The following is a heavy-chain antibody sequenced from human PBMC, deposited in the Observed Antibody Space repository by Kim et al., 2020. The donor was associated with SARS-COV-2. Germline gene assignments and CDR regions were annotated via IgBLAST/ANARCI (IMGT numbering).Heavy chain of an antibody. J-gene: IGHJ4*02. Sequence: ASVKVSCKASGYTFTSYAMHWVRQAPGQRLEWMGWINAGNGNTKYSQKFQGRVTITRDTSASTAYMELSSLRSEDTAVYYCARRIIGAATPLDYWGQGTLVTVSS. CDR3: ARRIIGAATPLDY. CDR1: GYTFTSYA. V-gene: IGHV1-3*01. D-gene: IGHD6-25*01. CDR2: INAGNGNT.